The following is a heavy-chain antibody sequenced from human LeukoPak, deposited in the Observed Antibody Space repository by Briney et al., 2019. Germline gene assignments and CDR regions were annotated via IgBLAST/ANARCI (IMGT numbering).Heavy chain of an antibody. CDR1: GYTLTELS. CDR2: FDPEDGET. D-gene: IGHD2-2*01. J-gene: IGHJ5*02. Sequence: ASVKVSCKVSGYTLTELSMHWVRQAPGNGLEWMGGFDPEDGETIYAQKFQGRVTMTEDTSTDTAYMELSSLRSEDTAVYYCATVLGCSSTSCYDDWFDPWGQGTLVTVSS. V-gene: IGHV1-24*01. CDR3: ATVLGCSSTSCYDDWFDP.